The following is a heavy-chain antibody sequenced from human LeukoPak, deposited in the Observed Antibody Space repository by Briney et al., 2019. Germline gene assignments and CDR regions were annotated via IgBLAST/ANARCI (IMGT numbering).Heavy chain of an antibody. Sequence: SETLSLTCTVSGGSISSSSYYWGWIRQPPGKGLEWIGSIYYSGSTYYNPSLKSRVTISVDTSKNQFSLKLSSVTAADTAVYYCATYGGDWKFDSWGQGTLVTVSS. D-gene: IGHD2-21*01. CDR1: GGSISSSSYY. J-gene: IGHJ4*02. CDR3: ATYGGDWKFDS. CDR2: IYYSGST. V-gene: IGHV4-39*01.